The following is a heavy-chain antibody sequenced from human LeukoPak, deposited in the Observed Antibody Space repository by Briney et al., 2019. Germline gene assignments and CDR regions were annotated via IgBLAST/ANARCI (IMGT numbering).Heavy chain of an antibody. Sequence: PSETLSLTCAVSGGSFSGYYWSWIRQPPGKGLEWIGEINHSGSTNYNPSLKSRVTISVDTSKNQFSLKLSSVTAADTAVYYCARGFSGSTPQVGFDYWGQGTLVTVSS. CDR2: INHSGST. D-gene: IGHD3-10*01. CDR3: ARGFSGSTPQVGFDY. J-gene: IGHJ4*02. CDR1: GGSFSGYY. V-gene: IGHV4-34*01.